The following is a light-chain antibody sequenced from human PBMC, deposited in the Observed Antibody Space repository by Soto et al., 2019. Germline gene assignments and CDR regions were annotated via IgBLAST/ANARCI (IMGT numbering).Light chain of an antibody. CDR1: QGISSY. Sequence: SPFSFSGSTGYRFTITWRASQGISSYLAWYQQKAGKAPKLLIYGASTLQSGVPSRFSGGGSGAEYTLTISSLQSEDFAVYYCQQYDKWPRTFGQGTKVDIK. CDR3: QQYDKWPRT. V-gene: IGKV1-8*01. CDR2: GAS. J-gene: IGKJ1*01.